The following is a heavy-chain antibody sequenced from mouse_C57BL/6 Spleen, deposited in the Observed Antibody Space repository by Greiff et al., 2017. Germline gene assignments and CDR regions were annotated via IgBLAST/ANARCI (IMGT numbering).Heavy chain of an antibody. J-gene: IGHJ2*01. V-gene: IGHV1-53*01. D-gene: IGHD2-4*01. Sequence: VQLQQSGTELVKPGASVKLSCKASGYTFTSYWMHWVKQRPGQGLEWIGNINPSNGGTNYNEKFKSKATLTVDKSSSTAYMQLSSLTSEDSAVYYCARGGYDYDYFDDWGQGTTLTVSS. CDR1: GYTFTSYW. CDR3: ARGGYDYDYFDD. CDR2: INPSNGGT.